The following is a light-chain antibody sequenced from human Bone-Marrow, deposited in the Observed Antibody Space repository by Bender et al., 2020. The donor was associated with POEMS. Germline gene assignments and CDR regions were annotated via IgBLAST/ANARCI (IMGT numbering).Light chain of an antibody. Sequence: HSALTQPASVSGSPGQSITISCTGASTYIDDYTVVSWYQQHPGKAPKLMIYEGSERPSGVSNRLSGSKSGNTASLTIAGLQAEDEADYYCNSYTRSNTYVFGTGTKVTVL. CDR2: EGS. V-gene: IGLV2-14*02. CDR3: NSYTRSNTYV. J-gene: IGLJ1*01. CDR1: STYIDDYTV.